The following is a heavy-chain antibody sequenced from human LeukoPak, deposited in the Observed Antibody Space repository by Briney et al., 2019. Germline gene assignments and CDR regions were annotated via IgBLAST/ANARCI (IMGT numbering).Heavy chain of an antibody. CDR2: ISAYNGNT. D-gene: IGHD3-10*01. J-gene: IGHJ4*02. V-gene: IGHV1-18*01. CDR1: GYTFTSYG. Sequence: GASVKVSCKASGYTFTSYGISWVRQAPGQGLEWMGWISAYNGNTNYAQKLQGRVTMTTDTSTSTAYMELRSLRSGDTAVYYCARDTVGFGDHTFDYWGQGTLVTVSS. CDR3: ARDTVGFGDHTFDY.